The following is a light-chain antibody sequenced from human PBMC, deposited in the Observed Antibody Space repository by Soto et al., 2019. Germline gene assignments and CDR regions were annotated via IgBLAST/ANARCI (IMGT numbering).Light chain of an antibody. V-gene: IGLV2-11*02. CDR1: SNDVCGYHY. CDR3: CSYVGSYIYV. J-gene: IGLJ1*01. CDR2: DLN. Sequence: QSALTQPRSVSGSPVQAVTVSCTGTSNDVCGYHYVSWDQHHPGKAPKLVILDLNRRPSAVPHRFSASKSDNTAPLTISGLQAEDEADYYCCSYVGSYIYVFGTWTKVTVL.